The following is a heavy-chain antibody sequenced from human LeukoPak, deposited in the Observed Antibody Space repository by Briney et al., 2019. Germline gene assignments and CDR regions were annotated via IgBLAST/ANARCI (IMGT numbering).Heavy chain of an antibody. CDR1: GFTFSDYY. CDR3: ARYSRPFMMARAFDI. CDR2: ISSSGSTI. D-gene: IGHD3-16*01. J-gene: IGHJ3*02. V-gene: IGHV3-11*01. Sequence: PGGSLRLSCAASGFTFSDYYMSWIRQAPGKGLEWVSYISSSGSTIYYADPVKGRFTISRDNAKNSLYLQMNSLRAEDTAVYYCARYSRPFMMARAFDIWGQGTMVTVSS.